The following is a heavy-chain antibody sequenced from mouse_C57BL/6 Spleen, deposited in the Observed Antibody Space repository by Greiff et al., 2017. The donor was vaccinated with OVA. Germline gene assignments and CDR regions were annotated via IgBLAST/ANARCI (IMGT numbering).Heavy chain of an antibody. Sequence: VQLQQSGPELVKPGASVKISCKASGYTFTDYYMNWVKQSHGKSLEWIGDINPNNGGTSYNQKFKGKATLTVDKSSSTAYMELRSLTSEDSAVYYCARHYGSNYWGQGTTLTVSS. CDR3: ARHYGSNY. CDR1: GYTFTDYY. D-gene: IGHD1-1*01. CDR2: INPNNGGT. J-gene: IGHJ2*01. V-gene: IGHV1-26*01.